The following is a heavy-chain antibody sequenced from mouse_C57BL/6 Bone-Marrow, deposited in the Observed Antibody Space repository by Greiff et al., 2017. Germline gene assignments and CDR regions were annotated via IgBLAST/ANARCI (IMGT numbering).Heavy chain of an antibody. D-gene: IGHD2-3*01. CDR2: GQGLEWIG. J-gene: IGHJ1*03. Sequence: QVHVKQSGPELARPWASVKISCQAFYTFSRRVHFAIRDTNYWMQWVKQRPGQGLEWIGAMYPGNGDTSYNQKFKGKATLTADQSSSTAYMQLSSLTSEDSAVYYCAVDGYYTYWYFDVWGTGTTVTVSS. V-gene: IGHV1-87*01. CDR1: YTFSRRVH. CDR3: SEDSAVYYCAVDGYYTYWYFDV.